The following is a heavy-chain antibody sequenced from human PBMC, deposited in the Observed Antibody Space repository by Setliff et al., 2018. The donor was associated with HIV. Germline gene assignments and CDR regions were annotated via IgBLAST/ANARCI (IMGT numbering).Heavy chain of an antibody. CDR2: MYHSGSS. Sequence: SETLSLTCAVSGYSISSGYYWGWIRQPPGKGLEWIGSMYHSGSSYYNPSLKSRVTISADTSRNQFSLKLNSVTAADTAVYYCARLANGDIVATVDYFDYWVPETLLVTVSS. J-gene: IGHJ4*03. V-gene: IGHV4-38-2*01. D-gene: IGHD5-12*01. CDR1: GYSISSGYY. CDR3: ARLANGDIVATVDYFDY.